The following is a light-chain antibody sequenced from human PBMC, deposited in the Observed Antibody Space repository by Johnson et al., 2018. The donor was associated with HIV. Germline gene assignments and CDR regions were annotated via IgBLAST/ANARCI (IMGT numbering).Light chain of an antibody. CDR1: SSNIGSNY. Sequence: QSVLTQPPSVSAAPGQTVTISCSGSSSNIGSNYVSWYQQLPGTAPKLLIYDSDKRPSGIPYRFSGSNSGTSATLGITGLQTGDEADYYCGTWDSSLNAYVCGTVTKVTVL. CDR2: DSD. CDR3: GTWDSSLNAYV. J-gene: IGLJ1*01. V-gene: IGLV1-51*01.